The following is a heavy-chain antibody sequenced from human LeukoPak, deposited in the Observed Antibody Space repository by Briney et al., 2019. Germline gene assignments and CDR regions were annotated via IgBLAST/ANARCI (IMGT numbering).Heavy chain of an antibody. J-gene: IGHJ5*02. CDR3: ARSTALVGDDWVDP. CDR1: GDSVSSNSAA. CDR2: TVYRSKWYY. V-gene: IGHV6-1*01. Sequence: SQTLSLTCALSGDSVSSNSAAWNWIRQSPSRSLEWLGSTVYRSKWYYDYAVSVQSRITIHAATSKNQFSLHLNSATPEDTAVYSCARSTALVGDDWVDPWGQGTLVTVSS. D-gene: IGHD2-21*01.